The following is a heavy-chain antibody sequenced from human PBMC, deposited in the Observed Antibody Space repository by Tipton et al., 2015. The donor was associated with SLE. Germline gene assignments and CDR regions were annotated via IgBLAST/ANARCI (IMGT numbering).Heavy chain of an antibody. CDR1: GGPISSSSYY. CDR2: IFYSGST. D-gene: IGHD6-6*01. J-gene: IGHJ5*02. V-gene: IGHV4-39*07. Sequence: TLSLTCTVSGGPISSSSYYWGWIRQPPGEGLEWIGTIFYSGSTYYNPSLKSRVTMSVDTSKNQFSLKLSSVTAADTAVYYCARGGGSSSGRWFDPWGQGTLVTVSS. CDR3: ARGGGSSSGRWFDP.